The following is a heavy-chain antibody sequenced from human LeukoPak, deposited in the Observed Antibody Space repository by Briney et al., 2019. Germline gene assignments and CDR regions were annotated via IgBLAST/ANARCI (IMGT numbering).Heavy chain of an antibody. CDR2: IYTSGST. J-gene: IGHJ6*03. CDR3: ARVDTAMVTLYYYYYMVV. D-gene: IGHD5-18*01. CDR1: GGSISSYY. Sequence: PSETLSLTCTVSGGSISSYYWSWIRRPPGKGLEWIGYIYTSGSTNYNPSLKRRVTIAVDTSKNQCALKLSSVTAADTAVYYCARVDTAMVTLYYYYYMVVWGKGTTVTVSS. V-gene: IGHV4-4*08.